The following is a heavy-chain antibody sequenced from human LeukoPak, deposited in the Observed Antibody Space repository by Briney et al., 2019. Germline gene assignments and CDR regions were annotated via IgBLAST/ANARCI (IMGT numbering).Heavy chain of an antibody. V-gene: IGHV4-31*03. CDR1: GCSISSGGYY. CDR2: IYYSGST. Sequence: SQTLSLTCTVSGCSISSGGYYWSWFRQHPGKGLEWIGYIYYSGSTYYNPSLKSRVTISVDTSKNQFSLRLSSLTAADTAVYYCATDTRTGYFDYWGQGTLVTVSS. CDR3: ATDTRTGYFDY. J-gene: IGHJ4*02. D-gene: IGHD1-1*01.